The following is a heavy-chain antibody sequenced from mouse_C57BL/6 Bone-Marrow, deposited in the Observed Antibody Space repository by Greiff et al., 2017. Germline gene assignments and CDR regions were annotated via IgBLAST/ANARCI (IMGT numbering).Heavy chain of an antibody. V-gene: IGHV1-72*01. Sequence: VQLQQSGAELVKPGASVKLSCKASGYTFTSYWMHWVKQRPGRGLAWIGRIDPNRGGTKYNEKFKSKATLTVDKPSSTAYMQLSSLTSEDSAVYDCASSITTVVARYFDFWGTGTTVTVSS. D-gene: IGHD1-1*01. CDR3: ASSITTVVARYFDF. J-gene: IGHJ1*03. CDR1: GYTFTSYW. CDR2: IDPNRGGT.